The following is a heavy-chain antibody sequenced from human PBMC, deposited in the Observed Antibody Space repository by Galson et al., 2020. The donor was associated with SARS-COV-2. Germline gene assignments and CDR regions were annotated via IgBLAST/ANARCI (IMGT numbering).Heavy chain of an antibody. Sequence: SETLSLTCTVSGGSISSYYWSWIRQPPGKGLEWIGYIYYSGSTNYNPSLKSRVTISVDTSKNQFSLKLSSVTAADTAVYYRAREGCSSTSCYGYYYMDVWGKGTTVTVSS. CDR3: AREGCSSTSCYGYYYMDV. CDR1: GGSISSYY. D-gene: IGHD2-2*01. V-gene: IGHV4-59*01. CDR2: IYYSGST. J-gene: IGHJ6*03.